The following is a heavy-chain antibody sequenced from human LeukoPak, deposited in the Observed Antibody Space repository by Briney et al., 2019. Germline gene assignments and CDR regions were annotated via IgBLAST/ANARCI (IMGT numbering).Heavy chain of an antibody. CDR1: GFTFSSYA. CDR3: AKDLYYDSSGYYYY. D-gene: IGHD3-22*01. V-gene: IGHV3-23*01. J-gene: IGHJ4*02. Sequence: GGSLRLSCAASGFTFSSYAMSWVRQAPGKGLEWVSAISGSGGSTYYADSVKGRFTISRDNSKNTLYLQMNSLRAEDTAVYDCAKDLYYDSSGYYYYWGQGTLVTVSS. CDR2: ISGSGGST.